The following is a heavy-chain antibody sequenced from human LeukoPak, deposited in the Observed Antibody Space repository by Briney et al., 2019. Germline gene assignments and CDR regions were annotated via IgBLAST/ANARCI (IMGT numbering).Heavy chain of an antibody. CDR3: ARESIAVAGAPFDY. J-gene: IGHJ4*02. CDR1: GFTFKNAW. D-gene: IGHD6-19*01. V-gene: IGHV3-69-1*02. Sequence: GGSLRLSCGASGFTFKNAWMNWVRQAPGKGLEWVSYISSGSTIYDADSVKGRFTISRDNAKNSLYLQMNSLRAEDTAVYYCARESIAVAGAPFDYWGQGTLVTVSS. CDR2: ISSGSTI.